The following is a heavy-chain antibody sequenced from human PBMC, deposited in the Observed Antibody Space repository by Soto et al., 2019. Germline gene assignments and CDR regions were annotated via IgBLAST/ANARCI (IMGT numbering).Heavy chain of an antibody. CDR1: GFTFGDFA. CDR3: TRGPVFGVDIYIMDV. J-gene: IGHJ6*02. CDR2: IRRKAHGGTT. V-gene: IGHV3-49*04. Sequence: PGGSLRLSCKASGFTFGDFALNWVRQAPGKGLEWVGFIRRKAHGGTTEYAASVKGRFTISRDDSKSIAYLRMNSLRTEDTAVYYCTRGPVFGVDIYIMDVWGQGTTVTVSS. D-gene: IGHD3-3*01.